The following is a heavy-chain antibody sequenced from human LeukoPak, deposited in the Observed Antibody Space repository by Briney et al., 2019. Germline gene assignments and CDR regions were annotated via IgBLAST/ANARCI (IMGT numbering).Heavy chain of an antibody. CDR3: ARGRDLFDS. CDR2: ISSSSATI. CDR1: GFTFNTYS. V-gene: IGHV3-48*04. J-gene: IGHJ4*02. Sequence: GGSLRLSCVASGFTFNTYSMHWFRQAPGKGLEWISYISSSSATIYYADSVKGRFTISRDNAKNSLYLQMNSLRAEDTAVYYCARGRDLFDSWGQGTLVIVSS.